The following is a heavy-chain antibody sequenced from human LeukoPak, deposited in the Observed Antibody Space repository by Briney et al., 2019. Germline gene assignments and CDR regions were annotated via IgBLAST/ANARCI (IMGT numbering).Heavy chain of an antibody. Sequence: PGGSLRLSCAASGFTFSSYGMHWVRQAPGKGLEWVAFIRYDGSNKYYADSVKGRFTISRDNSKNTLYLQMNSLRAEDTAVYYCAKIRPIVVVVAASLPAKKGFDYWGQGTLVTVSS. J-gene: IGHJ4*02. D-gene: IGHD2-15*01. V-gene: IGHV3-30*02. CDR1: GFTFSSYG. CDR3: AKIRPIVVVVAASLPAKKGFDY. CDR2: IRYDGSNK.